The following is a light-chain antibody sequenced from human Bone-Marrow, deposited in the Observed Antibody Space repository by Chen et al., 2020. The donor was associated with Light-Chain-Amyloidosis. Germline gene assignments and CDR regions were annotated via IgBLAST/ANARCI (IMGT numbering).Light chain of an antibody. J-gene: IGLJ2*01. CDR1: SSDVGNYNL. CDR2: EVN. V-gene: IGLV2-23*02. Sequence: QSALTQPPTVSGSPGQSITIPCTGSSSDVGNYNLVSLYQQHPGKAPKLTIFEVNKRPSGVSNRFSGSKSGDTASLTISGRLAEDEADYHCGSYAGSNTVVFGGGTKLTVL. CDR3: GSYAGSNTVV.